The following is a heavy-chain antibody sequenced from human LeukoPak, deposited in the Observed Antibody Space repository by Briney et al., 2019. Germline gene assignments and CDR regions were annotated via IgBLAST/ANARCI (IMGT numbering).Heavy chain of an antibody. J-gene: IGHJ5*02. D-gene: IGHD3-10*01. Sequence: PSETLSLTCTVSGGSISGGSYYWSWIRQPAGKGLEWIGRIYTSGSTNYNPSLKSRVTISVDTSKNQFSLKLSSVTAADTAVYYCARNFGPSGFDPWGQGTLVTVSS. CDR3: ARNFGPSGFDP. CDR2: IYTSGST. V-gene: IGHV4-61*02. CDR1: GGSISGGSYY.